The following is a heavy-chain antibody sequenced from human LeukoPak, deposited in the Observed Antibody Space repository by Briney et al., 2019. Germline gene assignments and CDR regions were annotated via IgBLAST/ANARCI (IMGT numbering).Heavy chain of an antibody. V-gene: IGHV4-59*08. Sequence: SETLSLTCTVSGGSISSYYWSWIRQPPGKGLEWIGYIYYSGSTNYSPSLKSRVTISVDTSKNQFSLKLSSVTAADTAVYYCARQKDSGSYYGMDVWGQGTTVTVSS. J-gene: IGHJ6*02. D-gene: IGHD1-26*01. CDR3: ARQKDSGSYYGMDV. CDR2: IYYSGST. CDR1: GGSISSYY.